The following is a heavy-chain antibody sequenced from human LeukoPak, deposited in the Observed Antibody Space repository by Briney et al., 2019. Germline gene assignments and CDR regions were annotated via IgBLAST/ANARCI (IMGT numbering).Heavy chain of an antibody. D-gene: IGHD4-17*01. J-gene: IGHJ6*03. CDR1: GGSISSSSYY. CDR2: IYYSGST. V-gene: IGHV4-39*01. CDR3: ARGDYDYYYYCMDV. Sequence: PSETLSLTCTVSGGSISSSSYYWRWIPQPPGKGLERIGSIYYSGSTYYNPSLKTRFTISVDTSKNQFSLKLSSVTAADKAGYYCARGDYDYYYYCMDVWGKGTTVTVSS.